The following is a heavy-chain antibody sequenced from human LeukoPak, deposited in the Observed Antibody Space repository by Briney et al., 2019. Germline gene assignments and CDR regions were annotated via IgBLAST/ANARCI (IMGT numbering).Heavy chain of an antibody. CDR1: GGTFSSYA. V-gene: IGHV1-69*04. CDR3: ARSSPAATVIIDY. D-gene: IGHD4-17*01. J-gene: IGHJ4*02. Sequence: ASVKVSCKASGGTFSSYAISWVRQAPGQGLEWMGRIIPILGIANYAQKFQGRVTITADKSTSTAYMELSSLRSEDTAVYYCARSSPAATVIIDYWGQGTLVTVSS. CDR2: IIPILGIA.